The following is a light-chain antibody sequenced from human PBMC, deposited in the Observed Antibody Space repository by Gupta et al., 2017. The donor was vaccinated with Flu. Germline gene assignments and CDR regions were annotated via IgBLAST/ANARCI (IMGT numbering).Light chain of an antibody. CDR3: AAWDDSLNGHYV. Sequence: SSNIGSNAENWYQQVPGTSPKLLIYGSNQRPSGVPDRFAGSKSGTSASLAIRGLQSEDEADYYCAAWDDSLNGHYVFGTGTKVTVL. V-gene: IGLV1-44*01. CDR2: GSN. CDR1: SSNIGSNA. J-gene: IGLJ1*01.